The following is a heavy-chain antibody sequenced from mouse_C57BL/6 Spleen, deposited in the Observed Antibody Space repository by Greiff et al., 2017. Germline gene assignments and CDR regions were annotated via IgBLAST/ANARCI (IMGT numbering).Heavy chain of an antibody. CDR2: INPSTGGT. Sequence: VQLKESGPELVKPGASVKISCKASGYSFTGYYMNWVKQSPEKSLEWIGEINPSTGGTTYNQKFKAKATLTVDKSSSTAYMQLKSLTSEDSAVYYCARSLLLPSYYFDYWGQGTTLTVSS. CDR1: GYSFTGYY. D-gene: IGHD1-1*01. CDR3: ARSLLLPSYYFDY. J-gene: IGHJ2*01. V-gene: IGHV1-42*01.